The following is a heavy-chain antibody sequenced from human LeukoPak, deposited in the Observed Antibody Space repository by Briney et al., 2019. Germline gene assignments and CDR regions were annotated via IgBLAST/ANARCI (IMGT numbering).Heavy chain of an antibody. V-gene: IGHV1-2*02. CDR2: INPNSGGT. J-gene: IGHJ4*02. CDR1: GYTFTGYY. D-gene: IGHD3-22*01. Sequence: ASVKVSCKASGYTFTGYYMHWVRRAPGQGLEWMGWINPNSGGTNYAQKFQGRVTMTRDTSISTAYMELSRLRSVDTAVYYCARDPQDYYDSSGYYPDESDYWGQGTLVTVSS. CDR3: ARDPQDYYDSSGYYPDESDY.